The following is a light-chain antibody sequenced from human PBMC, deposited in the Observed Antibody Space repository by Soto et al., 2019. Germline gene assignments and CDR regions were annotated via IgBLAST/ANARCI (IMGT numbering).Light chain of an antibody. Sequence: QSALTQPASVSGSPGQSITISCVGTSSDIGVYNYVSWYQQHPGKVPKVIIYDVSNRPSGVSYRFSGSKSGNTASLTVSGLQAEDEADYYCCSYTRSGTLIFGTGTKVTVL. CDR3: CSYTRSGTLI. CDR2: DVS. V-gene: IGLV2-14*01. J-gene: IGLJ1*01. CDR1: SSDIGVYNY.